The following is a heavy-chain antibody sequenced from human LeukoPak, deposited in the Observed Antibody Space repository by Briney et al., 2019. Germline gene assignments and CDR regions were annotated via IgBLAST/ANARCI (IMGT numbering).Heavy chain of an antibody. CDR1: GFTFDDYA. Sequence: PGGSLRLSCAASGFTFDDYAMHWVRQAPGKGLEWVSSISSSSSYIYYADSVKGRFTISRDNAKNSLYLQMNSLRAEDTAVYYCARERVDTAMVTLPYYGMDVWGQGTTVTVSS. D-gene: IGHD5-18*01. J-gene: IGHJ6*02. CDR2: ISSSSSYI. V-gene: IGHV3-21*01. CDR3: ARERVDTAMVTLPYYGMDV.